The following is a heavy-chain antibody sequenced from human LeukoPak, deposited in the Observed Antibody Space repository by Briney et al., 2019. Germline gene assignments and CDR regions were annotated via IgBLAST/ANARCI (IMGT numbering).Heavy chain of an antibody. J-gene: IGHJ4*02. V-gene: IGHV3-23*01. CDR1: GFTFSSYA. CDR3: AKDGSSIFGVVIIQYFDY. D-gene: IGHD3-3*01. Sequence: GGSLRLSCAAFGFTFSSYAMSWVRQAPGKGLEWVSAISGSGGSTYYADSVKGRFTISRDNSKNTLYLQMNSLRAEDTAVYYCAKDGSSIFGVVIIQYFDYWGQETLVTVSS. CDR2: ISGSGGST.